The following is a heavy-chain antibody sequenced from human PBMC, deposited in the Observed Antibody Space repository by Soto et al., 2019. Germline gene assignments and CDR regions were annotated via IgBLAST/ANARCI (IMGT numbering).Heavy chain of an antibody. CDR3: ARAHSSSWYGYLVY. J-gene: IGHJ4*02. CDR2: ISSSSSYI. V-gene: IGHV3-21*01. Sequence: GGSLRLSCAASGFTFSSYSMNWVRQAPGKGLEWVSSISSSSSYIYYADSVKGRFTISRDNAKNSLYLQMNSLRAEDTAVYYCARAHSSSWYGYLVYWGQGTLVTVSS. D-gene: IGHD6-13*01. CDR1: GFTFSSYS.